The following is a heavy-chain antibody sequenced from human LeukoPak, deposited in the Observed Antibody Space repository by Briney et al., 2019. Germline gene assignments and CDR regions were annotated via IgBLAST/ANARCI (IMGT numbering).Heavy chain of an antibody. J-gene: IGHJ6*04. V-gene: IGHV4-59*01. CDR1: GGSISSYY. D-gene: IGHD6-25*01. Sequence: SETLSLTCTVSGGSISSYYWSWIRQPPGKGLEWIGYIYYSGSTNYNPSLKSRVTISVDTSKNQFSLKLSSVTAADTAVYYCARDRTGYSSGWYGMDVWGKGTTVTVSS. CDR3: ARDRTGYSSGWYGMDV. CDR2: IYYSGST.